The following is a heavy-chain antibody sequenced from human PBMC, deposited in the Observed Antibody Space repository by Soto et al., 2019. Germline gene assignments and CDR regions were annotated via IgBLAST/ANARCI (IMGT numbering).Heavy chain of an antibody. J-gene: IGHJ4*02. V-gene: IGHV3-33*01. CDR3: ARWGIAAGDY. Sequence: QVQLVESGGGVVQPGRSLRLSCAASGFTFSSYGMHWVRQAPGKGLEWVAVIWYDGSNKYYADSVKGRVPICRDKSKNRLYLQMNSVRAEETAVYFCARWGIAAGDYWGQGSLVTVSS. CDR1: GFTFSSYG. D-gene: IGHD6-13*01. CDR2: IWYDGSNK.